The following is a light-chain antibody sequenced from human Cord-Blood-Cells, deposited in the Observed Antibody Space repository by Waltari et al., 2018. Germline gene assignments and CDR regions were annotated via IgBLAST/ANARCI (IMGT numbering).Light chain of an antibody. CDR2: EGD. CDR3: CSYAGSSTWV. CDR1: SSDVGGYNL. J-gene: IGLJ3*02. V-gene: IGLV2-23*01. Sequence: QSALTQPASVSGSPGQSITISCTGTSSDVGGYNLASWYQQHPGKAPKLLIYEGDKRPSGVSNRFTGSKSGNTASLTIPGLQAEDEADYYCCSYAGSSTWVFGGGTKLTVL.